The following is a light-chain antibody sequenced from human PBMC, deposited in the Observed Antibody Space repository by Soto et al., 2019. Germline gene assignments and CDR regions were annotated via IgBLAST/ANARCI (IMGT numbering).Light chain of an antibody. Sequence: EIVLTQSPGTLSLSPGERATLSCRASQSVSSSYLAWYQHTPGQAPMLLIYGASIRATGIPDRFSGSGSGSDFTLSISRLEPEDVELYYCQQYGSSPGTFGQGTKVEIK. V-gene: IGKV3-20*01. J-gene: IGKJ1*01. CDR3: QQYGSSPGT. CDR1: QSVSSSY. CDR2: GAS.